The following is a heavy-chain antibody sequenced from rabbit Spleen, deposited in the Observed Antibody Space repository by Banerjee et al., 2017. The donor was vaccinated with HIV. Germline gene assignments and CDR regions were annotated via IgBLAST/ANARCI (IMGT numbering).Heavy chain of an antibody. CDR3: ARRARTTMIIDL. CDR2: INAVTGKA. D-gene: IGHD2-1*01. V-gene: IGHV1S45*01. CDR1: GFSYSSNYY. J-gene: IGHJ4*01. Sequence: QEQLVESGGGLVKPGASLTLTCKASGFSYSSNYYMCWVRQAPGKGLEWIACINAVTGKAVYASWAKGRFTFSKTSSTTVTLQMTSLTAADTATYFCARRARTTMIIDLWGQGTLVTVS.